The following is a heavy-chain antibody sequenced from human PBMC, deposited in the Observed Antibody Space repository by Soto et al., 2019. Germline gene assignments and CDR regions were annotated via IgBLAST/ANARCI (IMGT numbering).Heavy chain of an antibody. D-gene: IGHD3-10*01. Sequence: GGSLRLSCAASGFTFSSYSMNWVRQAPGKGLEWVSSISSSSSYIYYADSVKGRFTISRDNAKNSLYLQMNSLRAEDTAVYYWARDRGGSASQPLVYWGQGTLVTVSS. CDR3: ARDRGGSASQPLVY. CDR1: GFTFSSYS. CDR2: ISSSSSYI. J-gene: IGHJ4*02. V-gene: IGHV3-21*01.